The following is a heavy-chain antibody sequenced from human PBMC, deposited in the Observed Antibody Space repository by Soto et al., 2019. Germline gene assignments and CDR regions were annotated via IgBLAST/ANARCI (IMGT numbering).Heavy chain of an antibody. CDR2: IIPIFGTR. CDR1: GGAVSECA. CDR3: ASPRVRSNYYYYGMDV. V-gene: IGHV1-69*12. Sequence: VQRVQSGAEVKKPWSSVKVSCKASGGAVSECANSWVRQAPGQEIEWRGGIIPIFGTRNYAQKFQGRVMITADESTSTAYMELSSLRSEDTAVYFCASPRVRSNYYYYGMDVWGQGTTVTVSS. J-gene: IGHJ6*02.